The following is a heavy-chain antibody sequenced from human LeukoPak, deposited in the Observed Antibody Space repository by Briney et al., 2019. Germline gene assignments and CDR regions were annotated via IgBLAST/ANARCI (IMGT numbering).Heavy chain of an antibody. D-gene: IGHD3-3*01. CDR2: INHSGST. J-gene: IGHJ6*03. V-gene: IGHV4-34*01. Sequence: PSETLSLTCAVYGGSFSGYYWSWIRQPPGKGLEWIGEINHSGSTNYNPSLKSRVTISVDTSKNQFSLKLSSVTAADTAVYYCARRRRITIFGVDHKAPVPYYMDVWGKGTTVTVSS. CDR3: ARRRRITIFGVDHKAPVPYYMDV. CDR1: GGSFSGYY.